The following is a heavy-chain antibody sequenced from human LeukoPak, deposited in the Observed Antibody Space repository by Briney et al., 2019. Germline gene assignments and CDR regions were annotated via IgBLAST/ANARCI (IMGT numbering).Heavy chain of an antibody. J-gene: IGHJ4*02. CDR2: ISYDGSYK. Sequence: GGSLRLSCAASGFTFSTYGMHWVRQSPGKGLEWVAVISYDGSYKEYADSVKGRFTISRDNSKNTLYLQMNSLRAEDTAVYYCAKDRRSIAVAGFDYWGQGTLVTVSS. V-gene: IGHV3-30*18. CDR1: GFTFSTYG. CDR3: AKDRRSIAVAGFDY. D-gene: IGHD6-19*01.